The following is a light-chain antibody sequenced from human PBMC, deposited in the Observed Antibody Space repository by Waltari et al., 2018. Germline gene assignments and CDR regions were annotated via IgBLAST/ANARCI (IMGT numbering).Light chain of an antibody. CDR3: QQYNDWPPIT. CDR2: YAS. J-gene: IGKJ5*01. Sequence: VMTQPPDTLSVSPGERATLTCRARQNINDKLARYQQKPGQAPKLLIFYASTRATGVPARFSGSGSGTAFTLTISSLQSEDFAIYYCQQYNDWPPITFGPGTRLQIK. CDR1: QNINDK. V-gene: IGKV3-15*01.